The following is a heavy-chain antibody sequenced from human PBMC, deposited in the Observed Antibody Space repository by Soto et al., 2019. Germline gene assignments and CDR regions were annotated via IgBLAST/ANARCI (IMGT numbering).Heavy chain of an antibody. Sequence: QVLVQESGPGLVKPSQTLTLSCTVSGGSVDSGNHYWNWIRQPPGKGLEWIGSIYYGESTYYNPSLKCRATTSVYTSQSRVSRRLTSVTAAAPALYYCAREMGSAMHTRIFDNWGQGTLVTVSS. CDR2: IYYGEST. V-gene: IGHV4-30-4*01. CDR1: GGSVDSGNHY. J-gene: IGHJ4*02. CDR3: AREMGSAMHTRIFDN. D-gene: IGHD2-15*01.